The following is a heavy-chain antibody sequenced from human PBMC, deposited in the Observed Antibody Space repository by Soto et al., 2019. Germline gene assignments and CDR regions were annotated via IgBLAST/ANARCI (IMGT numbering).Heavy chain of an antibody. CDR2: MSYDGGSQ. D-gene: IGHD2-15*01. CDR1: GFTFGRYV. Sequence: QVQLVESGGGVVQPGRSLRLSCAASGFTFGRYVIHWLHQAPGKGLEWVAAMSYDGGSQYYTDSVKGRFTISRDNFKNTLYLQMSSLRPEDTATYYCARVLVEVTINSAFDFWGQGTIVTVSS. CDR3: ARVLVEVTINSAFDF. J-gene: IGHJ3*01. V-gene: IGHV3-30-3*01.